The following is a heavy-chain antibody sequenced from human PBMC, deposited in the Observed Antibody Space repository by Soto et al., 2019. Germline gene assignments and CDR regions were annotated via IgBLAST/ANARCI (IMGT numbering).Heavy chain of an antibody. CDR3: VQGRRSYFVYFGLDV. J-gene: IGHJ6*02. CDR2: IDWNSGST. V-gene: IGHV3-9*01. CDR1: GFRFDDFA. Sequence: EVQLVESGGGLVQSGRSRRLSCVASGFRFDDFAMHWVRQAPGKGLEWVSSIDWNSGSTAYADSVKGRFTVFRDNARNSLDLQMNSLRVEDTALYYCVQGRRSYFVYFGLDVWGPGTTVTVSS. D-gene: IGHD3-10*01.